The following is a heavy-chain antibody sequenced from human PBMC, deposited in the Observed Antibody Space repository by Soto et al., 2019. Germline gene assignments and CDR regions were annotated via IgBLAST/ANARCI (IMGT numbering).Heavy chain of an antibody. CDR2: ISYDGSNK. V-gene: IGHV3-30-3*01. D-gene: IGHD3-10*01. J-gene: IGHJ6*02. Sequence: GGSLRLSCAASGFTFSSYAMHWVRQAPGKGLEWVAVISYDGSNKYYADSVKGRFTISRDNSKNTLYLQMNSLRAEDTAEYYCASMYYYGSGSYSAQPEDYGMDVWGQGTTVTV. CDR1: GFTFSSYA. CDR3: ASMYYYGSGSYSAQPEDYGMDV.